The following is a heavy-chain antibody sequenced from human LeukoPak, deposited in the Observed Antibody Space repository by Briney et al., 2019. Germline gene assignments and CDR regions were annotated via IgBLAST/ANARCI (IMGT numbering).Heavy chain of an antibody. CDR2: IYDSGST. CDR1: GGSISSYY. J-gene: IGHJ4*02. V-gene: IGHV4-59*08. CDR3: ARGITMVRGVIRSPPDY. Sequence: SETLSLTCTVSGGSISSYYWSWIRQPPGKGLEWIGYIYDSGSTNYNPSLKSRVTISVDTSKNQFSLKLSSVTAADTAVYYCARGITMVRGVIRSPPDYWGQGTLVTVSS. D-gene: IGHD3-10*01.